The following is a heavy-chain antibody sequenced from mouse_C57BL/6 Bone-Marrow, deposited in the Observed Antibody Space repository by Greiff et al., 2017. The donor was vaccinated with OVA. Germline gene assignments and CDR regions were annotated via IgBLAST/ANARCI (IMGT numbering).Heavy chain of an antibody. CDR3: ARKDGWFAY. J-gene: IGHJ3*01. Sequence: QVQLQQPGAELVKPGASVKLSCKASGYTFTSYWMQWVKQRPGQGLEWIGEIDPSDSYTNYNQKFKGKATLTVDTSSSTAYMQLSSLTSEDSAVYYCARKDGWFAYWGQGTLVTVSA. CDR2: IDPSDSYT. V-gene: IGHV1-50*01. CDR1: GYTFTSYW.